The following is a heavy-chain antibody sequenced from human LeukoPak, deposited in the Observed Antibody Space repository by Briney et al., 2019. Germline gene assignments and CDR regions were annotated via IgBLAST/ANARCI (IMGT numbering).Heavy chain of an antibody. CDR2: INHSGST. Sequence: KPSETLSLTCAVYGGSFSGYYWSWIRQPPGKGLEWIGEINHSGSTNYNPSLKSRVTISVDTSKNQFSLKLSSVTAADTAVYYCARPYGSGSYYFDYCGQGTLVTVSS. CDR3: ARPYGSGSYYFDY. J-gene: IGHJ4*02. CDR1: GGSFSGYY. D-gene: IGHD3-10*01. V-gene: IGHV4-34*01.